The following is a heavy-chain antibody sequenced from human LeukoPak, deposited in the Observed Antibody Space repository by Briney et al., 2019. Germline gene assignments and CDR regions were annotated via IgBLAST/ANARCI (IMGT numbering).Heavy chain of an antibody. Sequence: SGTLSLTCAVSGGSLDPCYWSWIRQPPGKGLEWIGYFFYSGSTNYNPSFNSRVIISIDTAKNQISLSLSSVTAADTAVYYCARDRDEGFDLWGRGTLVTVSS. CDR1: GGSLDPCY. CDR2: FFYSGST. CDR3: ARDRDEGFDL. V-gene: IGHV4-59*12. J-gene: IGHJ2*01.